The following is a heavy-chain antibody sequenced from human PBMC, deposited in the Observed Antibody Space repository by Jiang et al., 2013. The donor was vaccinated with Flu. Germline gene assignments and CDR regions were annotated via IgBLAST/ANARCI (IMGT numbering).Heavy chain of an antibody. Sequence: PGLVKPSETLSLTCTVSGDSISRSSYYWGWIRQPREGLEWIGSIYYSGTTYYNLSLKSRVTMSVDTSKNQFSLKLSSVTAADTAVYYCARSYSSSWYYFDYWGQGTLVTVSS. CDR3: ARSYSSSWYYFDY. CDR2: IYYSGTT. J-gene: IGHJ4*02. CDR1: GDSISRSSYY. V-gene: IGHV4-39*07. D-gene: IGHD6-13*01.